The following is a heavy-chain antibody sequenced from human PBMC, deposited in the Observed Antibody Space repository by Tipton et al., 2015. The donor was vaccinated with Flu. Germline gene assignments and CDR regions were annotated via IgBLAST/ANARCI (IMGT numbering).Heavy chain of an antibody. V-gene: IGHV1-69*01. J-gene: IGHJ6*02. CDR2: IIPILGIA. CDR1: GGTFSSYA. Sequence: QVQLVQSGPEVKKPGSSVKVSCKASGGTFSSYAISWVRQAPGQGLEWMGGIIPILGIANYAQKFKGRVTITADESTSTAYMELSSLRSEGTAVYYCARPGVLATINYYYYGMDVWGQGTTVTVSS. CDR3: ARPGVLATINYYYYGMDV. D-gene: IGHD5-12*01.